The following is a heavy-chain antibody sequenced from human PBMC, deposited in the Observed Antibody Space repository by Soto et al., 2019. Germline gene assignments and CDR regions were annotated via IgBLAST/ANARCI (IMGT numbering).Heavy chain of an antibody. Sequence: QVQLVQSGAEVKKPGASVKVSCKASGYTFTTYGMRWVRQAPGQGLDWMGRISTYNGHTKYAERLQGRVTTTTDTTTSTAYIELRSLRSDDTAVYYGARGPTDYYDNSGNYFLDYWGQGTLVTVSS. CDR1: GYTFTTYG. D-gene: IGHD3-22*01. V-gene: IGHV1-18*01. CDR3: ARGPTDYYDNSGNYFLDY. CDR2: ISTYNGHT. J-gene: IGHJ4*02.